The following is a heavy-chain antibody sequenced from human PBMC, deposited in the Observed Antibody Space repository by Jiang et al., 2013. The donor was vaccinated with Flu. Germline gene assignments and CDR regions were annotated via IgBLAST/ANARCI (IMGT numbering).Heavy chain of an antibody. CDR1: GFKFDDYG. J-gene: IGHJ4*02. CDR3: ARGAHYYDTSGYYLLDY. V-gene: IGHV3-20*04. D-gene: IGHD3-22*01. CDR2: INWNGGST. Sequence: VQLLESGGNVVRPGGSLRLSCSTSGFKFDDYGMNWVRQVPGKGLEWVCNINWNGGSTAYADSVKGHFTISRDNAKNSLYLQMNSLRDEDTALYFCARGAHYYDTSGYYLLDYWGQGTLVTVSS.